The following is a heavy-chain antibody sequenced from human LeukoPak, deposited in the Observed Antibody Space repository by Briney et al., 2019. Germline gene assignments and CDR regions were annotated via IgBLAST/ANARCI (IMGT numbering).Heavy chain of an antibody. Sequence: GGSLRLSCAASGFTFSSYWMNWARQAPGKGLEWVASINHNGNVNYYVDSVKGRFTISRDNSNNTLYLQMNSLRADDTAIYYCARRRIVGSTDDAFDIWGQGTMVTLSS. D-gene: IGHD1-26*01. CDR2: INHNGNVN. CDR3: ARRRIVGSTDDAFDI. V-gene: IGHV3-7*01. J-gene: IGHJ3*02. CDR1: GFTFSSYW.